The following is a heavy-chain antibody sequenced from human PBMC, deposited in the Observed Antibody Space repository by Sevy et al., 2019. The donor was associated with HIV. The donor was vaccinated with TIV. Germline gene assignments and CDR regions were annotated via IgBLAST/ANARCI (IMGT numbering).Heavy chain of an antibody. J-gene: IGHJ6*02. V-gene: IGHV1-2*02. CDR1: GYTFTGYY. CDR3: ARGENYYYYGMDV. CDR2: INPNSGGT. Sequence: ASVKVSCKASGYTFTGYYMHWVRQAPGQGLEWMGWINPNSGGTNYAQKFQGRVTMTRDTSISTAYMELSRLRSHDTAVYYCARGENYYYYGMDVWGQGTTVTVSS.